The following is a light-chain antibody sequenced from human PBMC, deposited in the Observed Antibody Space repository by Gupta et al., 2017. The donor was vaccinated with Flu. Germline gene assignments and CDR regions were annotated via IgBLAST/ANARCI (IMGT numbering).Light chain of an antibody. CDR1: SLSSCY. J-gene: IGLJ2*01. CDR2: AKN. CDR3: NVRDGTDTHHVV. V-gene: IGLV3-19*01. Sequence: QKVRITCQGDSLSSCYRRSYQQQPGHAPVIVINAKNSRPLGTPDPFLGASSCNTTYFIITGADAEDEADEYCNVRDGTDTHHVVFGGGTKLTVL.